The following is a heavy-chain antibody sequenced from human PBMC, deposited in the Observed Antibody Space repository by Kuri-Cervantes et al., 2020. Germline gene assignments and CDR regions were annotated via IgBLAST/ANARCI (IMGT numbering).Heavy chain of an antibody. J-gene: IGHJ2*01. CDR2: IIPIFGTA. CDR3: ARVPIAAAVNYWYFDL. D-gene: IGHD6-13*01. V-gene: IGHV1-69*13. CDR1: GYTFTSYD. Sequence: SVKVSCKASGYTFTSYDINWVRQATGQGLEWMGGIIPIFGTANYAQKFQGRVTITADESTSTAYMELSSLGSEGTAVYYCARVPIAAAVNYWYFDLWGRGTLVTVSS.